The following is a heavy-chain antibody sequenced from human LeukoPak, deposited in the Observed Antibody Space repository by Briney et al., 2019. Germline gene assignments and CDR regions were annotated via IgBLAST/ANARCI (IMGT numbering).Heavy chain of an antibody. Sequence: PGGSLRLSCGASVFSFSDYSIIWVRQAPGKGLEWVSSISPRSSYRYYADSVKGRFTISRDNAKNSLNLQMNSLRAEDTAVYYCARGTSCSGMSCYPDYWGQGTLVTVSS. D-gene: IGHD2-15*01. CDR3: ARGTSCSGMSCYPDY. CDR2: ISPRSSYR. V-gene: IGHV3-21*01. CDR1: VFSFSDYS. J-gene: IGHJ4*02.